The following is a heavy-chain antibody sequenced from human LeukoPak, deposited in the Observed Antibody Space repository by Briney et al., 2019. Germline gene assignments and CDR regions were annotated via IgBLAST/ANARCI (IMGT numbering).Heavy chain of an antibody. D-gene: IGHD3-10*01. CDR3: AEYYYGSGSFSFDH. V-gene: IGHV3-23*01. J-gene: IGHJ4*02. CDR1: GFTFSSYA. Sequence: PGGSLRLSCAASGFTFSSYAMSWVRQAPGQGLEWVSSISGSDGTTYYADSVKGRFTISRDNSKNTLSLQMNSLRAEDTAIYYCAEYYYGSGSFSFDHWGQGTLVTVSS. CDR2: ISGSDGTT.